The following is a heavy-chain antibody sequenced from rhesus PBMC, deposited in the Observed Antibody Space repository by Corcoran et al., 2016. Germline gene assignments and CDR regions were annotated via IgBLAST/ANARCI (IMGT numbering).Heavy chain of an antibody. D-gene: IGHD3-22*01. Sequence: QVQLQESGPGLVKPSETLSLTCAVPGGSISRNYWSWIRQPPGKGLEWIGRISGSGGSNDYNHSLKRRVTSSTDTSKNQFSLKLSSVTAADTAVYYCARGTGGYGLDSWGQGVVVTVSS. J-gene: IGHJ6*01. V-gene: IGHV4-173*01. CDR3: ARGTGGYGLDS. CDR1: GGSISRNY. CDR2: ISGSGGSN.